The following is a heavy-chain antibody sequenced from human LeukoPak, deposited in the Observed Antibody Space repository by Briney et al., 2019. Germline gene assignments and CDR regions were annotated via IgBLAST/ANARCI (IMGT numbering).Heavy chain of an antibody. V-gene: IGHV3-48*03. CDR3: ARGASGWLYYFDY. J-gene: IGHJ4*02. CDR2: ISSSGSTI. D-gene: IGHD6-19*01. CDR1: RFTFSSYE. Sequence: PGGSLRLSCAASRFTFSSYEVNWVRQARGKGLEWVSYISSSGSTIYYADSVKGRFTISRDNAKNSLYLQMNSLRAEDTAVYYCARGASGWLYYFDYWGQGTLITVSS.